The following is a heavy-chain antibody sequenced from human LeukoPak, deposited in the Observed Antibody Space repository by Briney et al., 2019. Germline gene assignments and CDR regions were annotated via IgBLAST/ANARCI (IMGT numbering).Heavy chain of an antibody. CDR3: ARDVLIAADGVIRLDAFDI. V-gene: IGHV3-21*01. Sequence: KTGGSLRLSCAASGFTFSSYSMNWVRQAPGKGLEWVSSISSSSSYIYYADSVKGRFTISRDNAKNSLYLQMNSLRAEDTAVYYCARDVLIAADGVIRLDAFDIWGQGTVVTVSS. CDR2: ISSSSSYI. D-gene: IGHD6-13*01. J-gene: IGHJ3*02. CDR1: GFTFSSYS.